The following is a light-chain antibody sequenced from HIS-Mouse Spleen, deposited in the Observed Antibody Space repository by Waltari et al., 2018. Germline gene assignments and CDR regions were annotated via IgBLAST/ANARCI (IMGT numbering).Light chain of an antibody. CDR3: QQRSNWPGIT. CDR1: QSVSSY. Sequence: EIVLTQSPATLSLSPGERATLSCRASQSVSSYLAWYQQKPGQAPRRLIYDASNRATGIPDRFSGSGSGTDFTLTISSLEPEDFAVYYCQQRSNWPGITFGPGTKVDIK. V-gene: IGKV3-11*01. CDR2: DAS. J-gene: IGKJ3*01.